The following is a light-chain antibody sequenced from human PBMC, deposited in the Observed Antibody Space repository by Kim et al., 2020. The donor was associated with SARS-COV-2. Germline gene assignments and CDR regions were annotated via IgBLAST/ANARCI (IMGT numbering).Light chain of an antibody. Sequence: APGKTARITCRGNNIGSKSVHWYQQKPGQAPVLVIYYDSDRPSGIPERFSGSNSGNTATLTISRVEAGDEADYYCQVWDSNSDHWVFGGGTQLTVL. CDR1: NIGSKS. J-gene: IGLJ3*02. CDR3: QVWDSNSDHWV. CDR2: YDS. V-gene: IGLV3-21*04.